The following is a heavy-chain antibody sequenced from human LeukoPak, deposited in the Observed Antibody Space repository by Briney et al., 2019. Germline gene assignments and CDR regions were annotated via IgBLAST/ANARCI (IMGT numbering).Heavy chain of an antibody. V-gene: IGHV4-59*12. Sequence: PSETLSLTCTVFGGSISSYYWSWIRQPPGKGLEWIGSIYYSGSTYYNPSLKSRVTISVDTSKNQFSLKLSSVTAADTAVYYCARRRGQEPYQLLGWVLSYFDYWGQGTLVTVSS. J-gene: IGHJ4*02. CDR2: IYYSGST. D-gene: IGHD2-2*01. CDR1: GGSISSYY. CDR3: ARRRGQEPYQLLGWVLSYFDY.